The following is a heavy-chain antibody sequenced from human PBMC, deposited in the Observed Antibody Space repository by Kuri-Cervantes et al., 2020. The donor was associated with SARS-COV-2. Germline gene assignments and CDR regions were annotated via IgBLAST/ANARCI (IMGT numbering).Heavy chain of an antibody. V-gene: IGHV3-30-3*01. Sequence: GESLKISCAASGFTFDGFTVYWVRQAPGKGLEWVTLISYHGTIRYFADSVKGRFTISRDNAKNSLYLQMNSLRAEDTAVYYCAREDVRFLEWRDAFDIWGQGTMVTVSS. CDR1: GFTFDGFT. CDR2: ISYHGTIR. CDR3: AREDVRFLEWRDAFDI. J-gene: IGHJ3*02. D-gene: IGHD3-3*01.